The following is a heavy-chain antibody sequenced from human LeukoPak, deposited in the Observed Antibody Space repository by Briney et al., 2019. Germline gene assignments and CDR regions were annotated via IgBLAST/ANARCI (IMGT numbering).Heavy chain of an antibody. CDR1: GGTFSSYA. D-gene: IGHD2-2*01. Sequence: SLKVSCKASGGTFSSYAISWVRQAPGQGLEWMGRIIPIFGTANYAQKFQGRVTITADKSTSTAYMELSSLRSEDTAVYYCARDRRWYCSSTSCSSGGDYWGQGTLVTVSS. J-gene: IGHJ4*02. V-gene: IGHV1-69*06. CDR2: IIPIFGTA. CDR3: ARDRRWYCSSTSCSSGGDY.